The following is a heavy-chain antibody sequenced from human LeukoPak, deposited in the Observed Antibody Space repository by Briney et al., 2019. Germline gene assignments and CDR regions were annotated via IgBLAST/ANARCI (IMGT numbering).Heavy chain of an antibody. J-gene: IGHJ6*03. Sequence: SVKVSCKASGGTFSSYAISWVRQAPGQGLEWMGGIIPVFGTANYAQKFQGRVTITADKSTSTAYMELSSLRSEDTAVYYCARTYYDILTGYYYYMDVWGKGTTVTVSS. V-gene: IGHV1-69*06. CDR1: GGTFSSYA. CDR3: ARTYYDILTGYYYYMDV. D-gene: IGHD3-9*01. CDR2: IIPVFGTA.